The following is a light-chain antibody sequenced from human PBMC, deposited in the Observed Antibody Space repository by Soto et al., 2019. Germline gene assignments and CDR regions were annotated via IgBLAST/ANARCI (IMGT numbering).Light chain of an antibody. J-gene: IGLJ3*02. CDR2: DVS. Sequence: QSALTQPASVSGSPGQSIAISCTGTRSDVGGYDYVSWYQQHPGKATKLMIYDVSNRPSGVSNRFSGSKSGNTASLTISGLQAEDEADYYCSSYTSSNSWVFGGGTKLTVL. CDR3: SSYTSSNSWV. CDR1: RSDVGGYDY. V-gene: IGLV2-14*01.